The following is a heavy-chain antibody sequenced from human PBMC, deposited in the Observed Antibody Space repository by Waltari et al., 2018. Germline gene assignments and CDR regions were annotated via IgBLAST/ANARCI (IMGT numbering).Heavy chain of an antibody. CDR1: GGSISSSY. CDR2: IYYSGST. V-gene: IGHV4-59*01. D-gene: IGHD4-17*01. CDR3: ARAHDYGEYFDY. J-gene: IGHJ4*02. Sequence: QVQLQESGPGLVKPSETLSLTCTVSGGSISSSYWSWIRQPPGKGLEWIGYIYYSGSTNYNPSLKSRVTISVDTSKNQFSLKLSSVTAADTAVYYCARAHDYGEYFDYWGQGTLVTVSS.